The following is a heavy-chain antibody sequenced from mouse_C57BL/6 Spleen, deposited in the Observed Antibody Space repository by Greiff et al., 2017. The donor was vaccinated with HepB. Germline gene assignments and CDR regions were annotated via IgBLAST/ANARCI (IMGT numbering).Heavy chain of an antibody. J-gene: IGHJ4*01. Sequence: QVQLQQPGAELVKPGASVKLSCKASGYTFTSYWMQWVKQRPGQGLEWIGEIDPSDSYTNYNQKFKGKATLTVDTSSSTAYMQLSSLTSEDSAVYYCARRGTTVVDCYAMDYWGQGTSVTVSS. CDR1: GYTFTSYW. D-gene: IGHD1-1*01. V-gene: IGHV1-50*01. CDR3: ARRGTTVVDCYAMDY. CDR2: IDPSDSYT.